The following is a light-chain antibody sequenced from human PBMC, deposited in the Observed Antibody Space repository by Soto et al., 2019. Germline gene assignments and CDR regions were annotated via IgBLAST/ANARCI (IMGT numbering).Light chain of an antibody. V-gene: IGLV1-40*01. Sequence: SFLTRPPSLSVAPGQTVTISCTGSSSNIGAGFDVHWYQQVPGTAPKLVLYSNTARPSGVPDLFSGSRSGSSGSLAITGLQPEDEADYYCQSYDSGVPGSVYGTGTKVDVL. CDR1: SSNIGAGFD. J-gene: IGLJ1*01. CDR3: QSYDSGVPGSV. CDR2: SNT.